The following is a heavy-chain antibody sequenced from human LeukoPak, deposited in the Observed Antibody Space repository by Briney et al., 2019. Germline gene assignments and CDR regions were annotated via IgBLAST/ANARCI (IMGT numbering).Heavy chain of an antibody. D-gene: IGHD3-10*01. CDR3: ASESVLLWFGELLAYWFDP. CDR1: GVSISSSNSY. Sequence: SETLSLTCTVSGVSISSSNSYWGWIRQPPGKGLEWIGSIYYSGNTYYNASLKSQVSISIDTSKNQFSLRLTSVTAADTAVYYCASESVLLWFGELLAYWFDPWGQGTLVTVSS. V-gene: IGHV4-39*01. CDR2: IYYSGNT. J-gene: IGHJ5*02.